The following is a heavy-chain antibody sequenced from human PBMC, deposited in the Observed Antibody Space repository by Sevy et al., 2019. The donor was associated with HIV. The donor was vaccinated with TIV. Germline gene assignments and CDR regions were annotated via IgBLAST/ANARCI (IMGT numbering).Heavy chain of an antibody. CDR1: GFTFSSYG. CDR2: IWYDGSNK. V-gene: IGHV3-33*01. Sequence: GGSLRLSCAASGFTFSSYGMHWVRQAPGKGLEWVAVIWYDGSNKYYADSVKGRFTISRDNSKNTLYLQMNSLRAKDTAVYYCARDKLPPVMVTMVRGALSYYFDYWGQGTLVTVSS. CDR3: ARDKLPPVMVTMVRGALSYYFDY. D-gene: IGHD3-10*01. J-gene: IGHJ4*02.